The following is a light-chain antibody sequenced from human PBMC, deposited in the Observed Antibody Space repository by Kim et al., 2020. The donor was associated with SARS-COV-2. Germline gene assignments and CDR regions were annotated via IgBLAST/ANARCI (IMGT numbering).Light chain of an antibody. Sequence: QSVLTQPPSVSGAPGQRVTISCTGGSPNIGATYDVHWYQHLPGTAPKLLIYGNTNRPSGVPDRFSGSKSGTSVSLAITGLQAEDEADYYCQSYDNSLGYYVFGTGTKVTVL. CDR1: SPNIGATYD. CDR2: GNT. V-gene: IGLV1-40*01. CDR3: QSYDNSLGYYV. J-gene: IGLJ1*01.